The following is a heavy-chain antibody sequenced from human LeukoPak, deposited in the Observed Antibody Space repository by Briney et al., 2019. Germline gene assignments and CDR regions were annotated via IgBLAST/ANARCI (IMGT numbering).Heavy chain of an antibody. CDR2: VNKDGSEK. Sequence: GGSLRLSCAASGFTFTNYWMAWVRQAPGRGLEWVANVNKDGSEKYYVDSVRGRFTISRDNAENSLYLQMNSLGAEDTAVYYCVRELVGGVAEYFQHWGQGTLVTVSS. D-gene: IGHD3-16*01. CDR3: VRELVGGVAEYFQH. CDR1: GFTFTNYW. V-gene: IGHV3-7*01. J-gene: IGHJ1*01.